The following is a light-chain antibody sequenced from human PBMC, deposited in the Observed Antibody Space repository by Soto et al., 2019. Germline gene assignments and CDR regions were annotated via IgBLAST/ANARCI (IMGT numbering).Light chain of an antibody. V-gene: IGKV3-20*01. CDR1: QSVTKNY. CDR3: QQYGSSPRT. J-gene: IGKJ1*01. CDR2: GTS. Sequence: EIVLTHSPTTLSLSPGSRSTLSCRASQSVTKNYLDWFQQKPGQAPRLLIYGTSNRATGIPERLSGSGYGTDFTISISRLETEDFAVYYCQQYGSSPRTFGQGTQVDI.